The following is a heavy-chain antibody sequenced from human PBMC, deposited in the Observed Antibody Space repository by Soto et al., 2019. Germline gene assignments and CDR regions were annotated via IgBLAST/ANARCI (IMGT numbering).Heavy chain of an antibody. Sequence: QVQLQQWGAGLLKPSETLSLTCAVYGGSFSGYYWSWIRQPPGKGLEWLGEINHIGSTNDNPSLKSRVTISVDTSKNHVSLKLSSVTAADTAVYYCARRSAAGPWGQGTLVTVSS. CDR2: INHIGST. V-gene: IGHV4-34*01. CDR1: GGSFSGYY. CDR3: ARRSAAGP. J-gene: IGHJ5*02. D-gene: IGHD6-25*01.